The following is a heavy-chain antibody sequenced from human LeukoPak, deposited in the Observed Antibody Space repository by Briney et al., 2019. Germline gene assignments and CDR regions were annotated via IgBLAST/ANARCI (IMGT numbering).Heavy chain of an antibody. V-gene: IGHV4-38-2*01. CDR1: GYSISSGYY. CDR2: IYHSGST. CDR3: ARAAWMTTVTTYPPYYYYYMDV. Sequence: TSETLSLTCAVSGYSISSGYYWGWIRQPPGKGLEWIGSIYHSGSTYYNPSLKSRVTISVDTSKNQFSLKLSSVTAADTAVYYCARAAWMTTVTTYPPYYYYYMDVWGKGTTVTVSS. J-gene: IGHJ6*03. D-gene: IGHD4-17*01.